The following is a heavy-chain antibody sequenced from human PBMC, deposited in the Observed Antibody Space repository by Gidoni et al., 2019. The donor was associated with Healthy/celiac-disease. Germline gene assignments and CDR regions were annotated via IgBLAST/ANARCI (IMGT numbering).Heavy chain of an antibody. Sequence: QVTLKASGPVLVQPTETLTLTCTVSGFSLINARMGVSWIRQPPGKALEWLAHIFSNDEKSYSTSLKSRLTISKDTSKSQVVLTMTNMDPVDTATYYCARTRYDYVWGSYRIFDYWGQGTLVTVSS. CDR1: GFSLINARMG. D-gene: IGHD3-16*02. CDR3: ARTRYDYVWGSYRIFDY. J-gene: IGHJ4*02. V-gene: IGHV2-26*01. CDR2: IFSNDEK.